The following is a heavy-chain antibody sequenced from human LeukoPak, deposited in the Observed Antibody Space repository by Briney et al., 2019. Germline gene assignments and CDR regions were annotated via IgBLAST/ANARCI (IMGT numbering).Heavy chain of an antibody. V-gene: IGHV3-30-3*01. Sequence: GRSLRLSCAASGFTFSSYAMHWVRQAPGKELEWVAVISYDGSNKYYADSVKGRFTISRDNSKNTLYLQMNSLRAEDTAVYYCARSDHTYYYDSSGYTQPVDWGQGTLVTVSS. CDR1: GFTFSSYA. CDR2: ISYDGSNK. J-gene: IGHJ4*02. D-gene: IGHD3-22*01. CDR3: ARSDHTYYYDSSGYTQPVD.